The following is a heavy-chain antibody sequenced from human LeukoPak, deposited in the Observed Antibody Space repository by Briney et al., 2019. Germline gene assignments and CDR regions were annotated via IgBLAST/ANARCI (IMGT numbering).Heavy chain of an antibody. CDR1: GFNFNIYS. V-gene: IGHV3-48*01. CDR2: ITGSSSPI. CDR3: ARGLQWGFDW. D-gene: IGHD6-19*01. J-gene: IGHJ4*02. Sequence: PGGSLRLSCEASGFNFNIYSMNWVRQAPGKGLEWVPYITGSSSPIYYGDSVKGRFTISRDNAKNAVYLQMNSLRVEDTAVYYCARGLQWGFDWWGQGTLVTVSS.